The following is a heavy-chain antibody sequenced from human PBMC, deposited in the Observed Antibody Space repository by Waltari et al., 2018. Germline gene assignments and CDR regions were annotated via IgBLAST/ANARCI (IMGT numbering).Heavy chain of an antibody. CDR2: ICYDGSYT. J-gene: IGHJ4*02. Sequence: QGQLVESGGGGVQPGRALRLPCVASGLTFCNHGMYWVRPAAGKGLEWVGVICYDGSYTNYADSVQGRVTISRDNSKNTLYLQMNSLRAEDTAVYYCARDHQQGGVITSPGYWGQGTLVTVSS. V-gene: IGHV3-33*01. CDR1: GLTFCNHG. D-gene: IGHD3-22*01. CDR3: ARDHQQGGVITSPGY.